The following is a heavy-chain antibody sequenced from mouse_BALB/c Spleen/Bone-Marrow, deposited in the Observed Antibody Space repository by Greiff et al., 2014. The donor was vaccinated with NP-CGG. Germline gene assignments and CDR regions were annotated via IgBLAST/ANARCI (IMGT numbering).Heavy chain of an antibody. CDR1: GYTFTSYW. Sequence: VQLQQSGTVLARPGASVKMSCKASGYTFTSYWMHWVKQRPGQGLEWIGAIYPGNSDTSYNQEFKGKAKLTAVTSTSTAYMELSSLTNEDSAVYYCTRVYYYGSAWFAYWGQGTLVTVSA. D-gene: IGHD1-1*01. V-gene: IGHV1-5*01. CDR2: IYPGNSDT. J-gene: IGHJ3*01. CDR3: TRVYYYGSAWFAY.